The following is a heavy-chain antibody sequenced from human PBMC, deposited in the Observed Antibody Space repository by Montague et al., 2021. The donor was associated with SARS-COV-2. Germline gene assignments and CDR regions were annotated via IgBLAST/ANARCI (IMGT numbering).Heavy chain of an antibody. V-gene: IGHV4-30-4*08. CDR2: TYNNDST. J-gene: IGHJ4*02. CDR3: ARIGGWCGAF. Sequence: TLSLTCTVSGGSISSGGYYWNWIRQPPGKGLEWIAYTYNNDSTKYKLSLESRVSVSVETSKNQFSLRLSSVTAADTAVYYCARIGGWCGAFWGQGTLVTVSS. CDR1: GGSISSGGYY. D-gene: IGHD3-3*01.